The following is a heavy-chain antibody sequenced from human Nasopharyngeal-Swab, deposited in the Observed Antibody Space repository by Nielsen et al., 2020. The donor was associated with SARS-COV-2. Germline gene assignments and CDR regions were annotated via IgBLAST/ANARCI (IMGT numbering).Heavy chain of an antibody. CDR3: ARWVVDCSSISCHYYFDY. V-gene: IGHV5-10-1*01. CDR1: GYSFTSYW. J-gene: IGHJ4*02. D-gene: IGHD2-2*01. Sequence: GGSLRLSCKGSGYSFTSYWISWVRQMPGKGLEWMGRIDPSDSYTNYSPSFQGHVTISADKSISTAYLQWSSLKASDTAMYYCARWVVDCSSISCHYYFDYWGQGTLVTVSS. CDR2: IDPSDSYT.